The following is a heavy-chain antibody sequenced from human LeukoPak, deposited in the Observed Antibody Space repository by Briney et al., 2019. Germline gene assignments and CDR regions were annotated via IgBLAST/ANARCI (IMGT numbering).Heavy chain of an antibody. D-gene: IGHD5-12*01. CDR1: GFSFSNYA. Sequence: PGGSLRLSCAASGFSFSNYAMSWVRQAPGKGLEWVSLIIASSGATFYADSVKGRFTISRDNSKNTLYMQMNSLRAEDTALYYCAKGGYGYVEMGYFDYWGQGTLVTVSS. CDR2: IIASSGAT. J-gene: IGHJ4*02. V-gene: IGHV3-23*01. CDR3: AKGGYGYVEMGYFDY.